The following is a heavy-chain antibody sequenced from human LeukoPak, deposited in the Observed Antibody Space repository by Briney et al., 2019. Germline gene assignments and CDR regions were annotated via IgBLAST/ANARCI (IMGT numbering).Heavy chain of an antibody. D-gene: IGHD5-12*01. CDR1: GDSISRYY. CDR3: AKHLVATTPFFDY. J-gene: IGHJ4*02. V-gene: IGHV4-59*08. Sequence: SETLSLTCTVSGDSISRYYWSWIRHPPGKGLEWIAFIHYSGSTNYNPSLKSRVTISMDASRNQFSLRLSSVTAADTAVYYCAKHLVATTPFFDYWGQGTLVTVSS. CDR2: IHYSGST.